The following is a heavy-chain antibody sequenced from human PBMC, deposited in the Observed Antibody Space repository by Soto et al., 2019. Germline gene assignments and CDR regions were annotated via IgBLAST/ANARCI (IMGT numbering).Heavy chain of an antibody. CDR1: GFTSRDYW. CDR3: VTLFRFPFAFDV. Sequence: GGSLRLSCAASGFTSRDYWIHWVRHAPGKGLVWVSRISGDERSKSYADSVTGRFTISRDNAKNTVYLQMNSLRSEDTALYYCVTLFRFPFAFDVWGQGTMVTVSS. V-gene: IGHV3-74*01. D-gene: IGHD2-21*01. CDR2: ISGDERSK. J-gene: IGHJ3*01.